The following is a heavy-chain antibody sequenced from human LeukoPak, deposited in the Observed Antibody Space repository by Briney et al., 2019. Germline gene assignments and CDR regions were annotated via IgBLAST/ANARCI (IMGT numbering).Heavy chain of an antibody. CDR2: MNPNSGNT. CDR3: ARDNIGLDY. V-gene: IGHV1-8*02. J-gene: IGHJ4*02. CDR1: GYTFTSYD. Sequence: GASVKVSCKASGYTFTSYDINWVRQATGQGLEWMGWMNPNSGNTGYAQKFQGRVTMTTDTSTSTTFMELRSLTSDDTAVYYCARDNIGLDYWGQGTVVTVSS. D-gene: IGHD2-21*01.